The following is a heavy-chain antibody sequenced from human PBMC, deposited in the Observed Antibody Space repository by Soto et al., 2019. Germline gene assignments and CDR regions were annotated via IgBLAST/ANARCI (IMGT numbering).Heavy chain of an antibody. CDR1: GYSFTSYW. Sequence: EVQLVPSGAEVKKPGESLRISCKGSGYSFTSYWISWVRQMPGKRVEWMGRFDPSDTYTNYSPSFQGHVTISADKSISTAYLQWSSLKASDSAMYYCARLQAAAADNDLTFDYWGQGTLVTVSS. CDR2: FDPSDTYT. D-gene: IGHD6-13*01. J-gene: IGHJ4*02. CDR3: ARLQAAAADNDLTFDY. V-gene: IGHV5-10-1*01.